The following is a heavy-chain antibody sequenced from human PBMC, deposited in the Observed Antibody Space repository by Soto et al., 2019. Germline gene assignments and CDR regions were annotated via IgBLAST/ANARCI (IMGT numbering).Heavy chain of an antibody. CDR3: ARSSIAPRLFMYPFAY. CDR2: ISSSSSTI. CDR1: GFTFSSYS. D-gene: IGHD6-6*01. V-gene: IGHV3-48*02. Sequence: GGSLRLSCAASGFTFSSYSMNWVRQAPGKGLEWVSYISSSSSTIYYADSVKGRFTISRDNAKNSLYLQMNSLRDEDTAVYYCARSSIAPRLFMYPFAYWGQGTLVTVSS. J-gene: IGHJ4*02.